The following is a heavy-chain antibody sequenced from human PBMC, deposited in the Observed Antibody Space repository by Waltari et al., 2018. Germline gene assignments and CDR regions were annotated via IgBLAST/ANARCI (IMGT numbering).Heavy chain of an antibody. Sequence: EVQPVPSGAEVNKPGESLKLSCKGSGYSLTSYRIGCARQMPWKGLEWMGIIYPGDADTRYGPTFQGKVTITADKSISTAYLQWSSLKAADTAMYYCAGQHGSYDPAGYYWGQGTLVTVSS. CDR3: AGQHGSYDPAGYY. J-gene: IGHJ4*02. V-gene: IGHV5-51*01. CDR1: GYSLTSYR. D-gene: IGHD2-15*01. CDR2: IYPGDADT.